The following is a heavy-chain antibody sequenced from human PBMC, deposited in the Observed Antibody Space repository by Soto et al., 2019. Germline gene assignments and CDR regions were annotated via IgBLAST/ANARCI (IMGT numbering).Heavy chain of an antibody. V-gene: IGHV3-21*01. CDR2: ISSSSSYI. Sequence: PGGSLRLSCAASGFTFSSYSMNWVRQAPGKGLEWVSSISSSSSYIYYADSVKGRFTISRDNAKNSLYLQMNSLRVDDTAIYYCAKGWFYDILTGPDSWCQGTLVTVSS. J-gene: IGHJ5*01. CDR1: GFTFSSYS. CDR3: AKGWFYDILTGPDS. D-gene: IGHD3-9*01.